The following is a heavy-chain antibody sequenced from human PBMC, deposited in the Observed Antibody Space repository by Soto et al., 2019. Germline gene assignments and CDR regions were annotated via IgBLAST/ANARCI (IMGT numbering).Heavy chain of an antibody. CDR2: IFSNDEK. D-gene: IGHD6-19*01. J-gene: IGHJ4*02. Sequence: QVTLKESGPVLVKPTETLTLTCTVSGFSLSNARMGVSWIRQPPGKALEWLEHIFSNDEKSYSTYLKSRLTVSKDTSKSQVVLTMTNMDPLDTATYYCARMYSGGWLAVGYFDYWGQGTQVTVSS. V-gene: IGHV2-26*01. CDR3: ARMYSGGWLAVGYFDY. CDR1: GFSLSNARMG.